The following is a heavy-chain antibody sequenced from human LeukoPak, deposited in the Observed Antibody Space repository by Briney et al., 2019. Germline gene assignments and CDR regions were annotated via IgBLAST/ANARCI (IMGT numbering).Heavy chain of an antibody. J-gene: IGHJ4*02. V-gene: IGHV1-69*04. CDR1: GGTFSSYT. CDR2: IIPILGIA. D-gene: IGHD5-18*01. CDR3: AREFSLDTAMVHSFDY. Sequence: GASVKVSCKASGGTFSSYTNSWVRQAPGQGLEWMGRIIPILGIANYAQKFQGRVTITADKSTSTAYMELSSLGSEDTAVYYCAREFSLDTAMVHSFDYWGQGTLVTVSS.